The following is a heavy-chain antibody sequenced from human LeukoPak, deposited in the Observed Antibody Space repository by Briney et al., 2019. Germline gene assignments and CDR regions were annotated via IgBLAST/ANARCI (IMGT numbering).Heavy chain of an antibody. Sequence: ASVKVSCKASGYTFTSYYIHWVRQAPGQGLEWMGIINPSGGSTSYAQKFQGRVTMTRDTSTSTVYMELNSLRSEDTAVYYCARDVSAGAGDYWGQGTLVTVSS. D-gene: IGHD6-19*01. J-gene: IGHJ4*02. CDR2: INPSGGST. V-gene: IGHV1-46*01. CDR3: ARDVSAGAGDY. CDR1: GYTFTSYY.